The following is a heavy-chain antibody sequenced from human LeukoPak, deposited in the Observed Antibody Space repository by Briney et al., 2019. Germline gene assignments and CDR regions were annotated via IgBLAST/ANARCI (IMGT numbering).Heavy chain of an antibody. J-gene: IGHJ4*02. Sequence: PGGSLRLSCAASGFTFDDYAMHWVRQAPGKGLEWVSGISWNSGSIGYADSVKGRFTISRDNAKNSLYLQMNSLRAEDTALYYCAKARYSYGLQDLSYFDYWGQGTLVTVSS. CDR2: ISWNSGSI. V-gene: IGHV3-9*01. CDR3: AKARYSYGLQDLSYFDY. CDR1: GFTFDDYA. D-gene: IGHD5-18*01.